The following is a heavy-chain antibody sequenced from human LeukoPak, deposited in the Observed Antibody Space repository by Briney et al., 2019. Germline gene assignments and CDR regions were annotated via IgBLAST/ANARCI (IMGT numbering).Heavy chain of an antibody. D-gene: IGHD3-22*01. Sequence: GGSLRLSCAASGFTFSSYWMSWVRQAPGKGLEWVANIKQDGSEKCYVDSVKGRFTISRDNAKNSLYLQMNSLRAEDTAVYYCARESWEDITMIVVVRSPPDYWGQGTLVTVSS. J-gene: IGHJ4*02. CDR2: IKQDGSEK. V-gene: IGHV3-7*01. CDR3: ARESWEDITMIVVVRSPPDY. CDR1: GFTFSSYW.